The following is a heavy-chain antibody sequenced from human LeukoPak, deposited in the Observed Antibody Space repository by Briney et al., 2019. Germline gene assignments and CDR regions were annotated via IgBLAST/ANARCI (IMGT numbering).Heavy chain of an antibody. V-gene: IGHV4-34*01. CDR3: ARESAVKLLLSRSYYYYMDV. Sequence: SETLSLTCAVYGGSFSGYYWSWIRRPPGKGLEWIGEINHSGSTNYNPSLRSRVTISVDTSKNQFSLKLSSVTAADTAVYYCARESAVKLLLSRSYYYYMDVWGKGTTVTVSS. D-gene: IGHD2/OR15-2a*01. CDR1: GGSFSGYY. J-gene: IGHJ6*03. CDR2: INHSGST.